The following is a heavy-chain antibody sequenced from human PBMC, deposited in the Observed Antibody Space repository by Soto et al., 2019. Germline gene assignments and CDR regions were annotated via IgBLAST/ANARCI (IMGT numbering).Heavy chain of an antibody. CDR3: VTDQTLITAFAGTTYYAMDV. Sequence: GGSLRLSCTASGFTFRSYTMQWVRQAPGKGLEWVSYISSSGTYIYYADSVKGRFTVSRDNARNSLYLQMNSLRADDTAVYYCVTDQTLITAFAGTTYYAMDVWGQGTTVTVSS. CDR1: GFTFRSYT. V-gene: IGHV3-21*01. CDR2: ISSSGTYI. J-gene: IGHJ6*02. D-gene: IGHD3-3*01.